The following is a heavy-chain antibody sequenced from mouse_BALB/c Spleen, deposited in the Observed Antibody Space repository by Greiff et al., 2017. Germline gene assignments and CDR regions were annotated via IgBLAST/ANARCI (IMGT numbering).Heavy chain of an antibody. CDR1: GYSITSDYA. CDR3: AGDGNGFAY. J-gene: IGHJ3*01. D-gene: IGHD3-3*01. V-gene: IGHV3-2*02. Sequence: EVQLQQSGPGLVKPSQSLSLTCTVTGYSITSDYAWNWIRQFPGNKLEWMGYISYSGSTSYNPSLKSRISITRDTSKNQFFLQLNSVTTEDTATYYCAGDGNGFAYWGQGTLVTVSA. CDR2: ISYSGST.